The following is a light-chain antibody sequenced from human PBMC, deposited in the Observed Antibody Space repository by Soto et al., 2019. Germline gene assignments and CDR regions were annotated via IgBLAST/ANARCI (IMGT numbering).Light chain of an antibody. CDR2: GTS. Sequence: DIQMTQSPSSLSASVGDRVTITCRASQGIRNLLVWYQQKPEKAPKSLIYGTSNLESGVPSRFSGSGSGTEFTLTISSLQPDDFATYYCQQHNGYSERMFGQGTKVDIK. CDR3: QQHNGYSERM. CDR1: QGIRNL. V-gene: IGKV1D-16*01. J-gene: IGKJ1*01.